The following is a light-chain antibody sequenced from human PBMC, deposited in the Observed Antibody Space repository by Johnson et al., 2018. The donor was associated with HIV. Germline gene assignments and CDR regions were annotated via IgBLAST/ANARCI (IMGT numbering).Light chain of an antibody. CDR2: DNN. V-gene: IGLV1-51*01. CDR3: GTWDSSLSFL. CDR1: SSNIGNNY. Sequence: QPVLTQPPSVSAAPGQKVTISCSGSSSNIGNNYVSWYQQIPGTAPKLLIYDNNKRPSGIPDRFSGSKSGTSATLGITGLQTGDEADYFCGTWDSSLSFLFGTGTKVTVL. J-gene: IGLJ1*01.